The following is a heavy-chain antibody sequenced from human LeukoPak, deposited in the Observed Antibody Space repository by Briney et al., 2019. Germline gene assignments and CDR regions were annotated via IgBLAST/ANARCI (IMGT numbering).Heavy chain of an antibody. J-gene: IGHJ5*02. CDR1: GGSISSRSYY. V-gene: IGHV4-39*02. Sequence: PSETLSLTCSVSGGSISSRSYYWGWIRQTPGKGLEWIGYIYYSGSTNYNPSLKSRVTISVDTSNNQFSLKLSSVTAADTAVYYCARDRSSSAFDPWGQGTLVTVSS. CDR3: ARDRSSSAFDP. CDR2: IYYSGST. D-gene: IGHD6-13*01.